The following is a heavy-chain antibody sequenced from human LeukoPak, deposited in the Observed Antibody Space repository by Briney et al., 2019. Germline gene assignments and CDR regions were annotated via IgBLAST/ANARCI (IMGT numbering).Heavy chain of an antibody. Sequence: GGSLRLSCAGSGFTFSHYGMHWVRQAPGQGLEWVAVISHDGSHKNYADSVKGRFSVSRDNSKDTLYLQLNSLRAEDTAVYYCAKGIGSESDFWGQGTLVTVSS. D-gene: IGHD2-21*01. CDR3: AKGIGSESDF. J-gene: IGHJ4*02. V-gene: IGHV3-30*18. CDR2: ISHDGSHK. CDR1: GFTFSHYG.